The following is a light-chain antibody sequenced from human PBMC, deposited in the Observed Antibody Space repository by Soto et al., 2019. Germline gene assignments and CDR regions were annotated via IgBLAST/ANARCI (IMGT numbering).Light chain of an antibody. V-gene: IGKV3-15*01. Sequence: EIVLTQSPGTLSLAGGEIATLSCRASQSVSSNLAWYQQKPGQAPRLLIYGASTRATGIPARFSGRGSGTEFTLTISSLQSEDFAVYSCHQYFNWTFGQGTKVDIK. CDR1: QSVSSN. J-gene: IGKJ1*01. CDR2: GAS. CDR3: HQYFNWT.